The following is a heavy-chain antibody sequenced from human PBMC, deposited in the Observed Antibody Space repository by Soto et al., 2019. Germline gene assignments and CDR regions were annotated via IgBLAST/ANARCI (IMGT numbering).Heavy chain of an antibody. V-gene: IGHV3-30*18. CDR2: ISYDGSNK. CDR3: AKDLVGATIVASDY. CDR1: GFTFSSYG. Sequence: QVQLVESGGGVVQPGRSLRLSCAASGFTFSSYGMHWVRQAPGKGLEWVAVISYDGSNKYYADSVKGRFTISRDNSKNTLYLQMNSLRAEDTAVYYCAKDLVGATIVASDYWGQGTLVTVSS. D-gene: IGHD1-26*01. J-gene: IGHJ4*02.